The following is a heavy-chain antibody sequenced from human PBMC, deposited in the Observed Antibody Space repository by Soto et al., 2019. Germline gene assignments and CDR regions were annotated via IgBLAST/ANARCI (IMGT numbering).Heavy chain of an antibody. D-gene: IGHD2-2*01. CDR3: VRDRRVPAALDY. Sequence: ASVKVSCKASGGTFSSYAISWVRQAPGQGLEWMGGIIPIFGTANYAQKFQGRVTITADESTSTAYMELSSLRSEDTAVYYCVRDRRVPAALDYWGQGTLVTVSS. V-gene: IGHV1-69*13. J-gene: IGHJ4*02. CDR2: IIPIFGTA. CDR1: GGTFSSYA.